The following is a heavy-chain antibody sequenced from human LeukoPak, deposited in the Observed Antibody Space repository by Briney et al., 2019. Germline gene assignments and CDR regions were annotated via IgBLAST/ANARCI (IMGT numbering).Heavy chain of an antibody. CDR1: GYTFTGYY. Sequence: ASVKVSCKASGYTFTGYYMHWVRQALGQGLEWMGWINPNSGGTNYAQKLQGRVTMTTDTSTSTAYMELRSLISDDAAVYYCARGDDYGDYWGLYWGQGTLVTVSS. D-gene: IGHD4-17*01. V-gene: IGHV1-2*02. CDR3: ARGDDYGDYWGLY. CDR2: INPNSGGT. J-gene: IGHJ4*02.